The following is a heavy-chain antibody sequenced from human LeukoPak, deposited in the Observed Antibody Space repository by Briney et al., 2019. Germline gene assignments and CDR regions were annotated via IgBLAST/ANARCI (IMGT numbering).Heavy chain of an antibody. Sequence: GGSLRLSCAASGFTFSRYAMSWVRQAPGKGREWVSSISSSAGSAYYADSVKGRFTISRDNSKNTLYLQMNSLRAEDTAVYYCARFLPDLYVMDVWGQGTTVTVSS. V-gene: IGHV3-23*01. J-gene: IGHJ6*02. CDR3: ARFLPDLYVMDV. CDR1: GFTFSRYA. CDR2: ISSSAGSA. D-gene: IGHD1-14*01.